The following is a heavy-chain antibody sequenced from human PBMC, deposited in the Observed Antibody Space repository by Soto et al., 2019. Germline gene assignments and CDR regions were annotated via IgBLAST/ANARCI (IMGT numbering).Heavy chain of an antibody. J-gene: IGHJ6*02. D-gene: IGHD5-18*01. CDR2: ISSSRSYI. Sequence: EVQLVESGGGLVKPGGSLRLSCAASGFTFSSYSMNWVRQAPGKGLEWVSSISSSRSYIYYADSVKGRFTISRDNAKNSLYLRMNSLRAEDTAVYYCARDKDVDTAMADTNYYYYYGMDVWGQGTTVTVSS. CDR3: ARDKDVDTAMADTNYYYYYGMDV. V-gene: IGHV3-21*01. CDR1: GFTFSSYS.